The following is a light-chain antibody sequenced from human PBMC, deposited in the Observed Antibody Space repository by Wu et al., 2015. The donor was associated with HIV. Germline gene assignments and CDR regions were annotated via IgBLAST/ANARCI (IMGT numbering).Light chain of an antibody. CDR2: GAS. Sequence: EVVLTQSPVTLSLSPGERATLSCRASQSVSAGYLAWYQQKSGQAPRLLIYGASSRATGIPDRFTGSGSGTDFTLTISRLEPEDFAVYYCQQFDTSTRYTFGQGTKLEIK. J-gene: IGKJ2*01. CDR3: QQFDTSTRYT. V-gene: IGKV3-20*01. CDR1: QSVSAGY.